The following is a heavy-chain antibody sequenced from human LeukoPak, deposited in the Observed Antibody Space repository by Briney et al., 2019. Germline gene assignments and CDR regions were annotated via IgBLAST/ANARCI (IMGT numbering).Heavy chain of an antibody. Sequence: SETMSLTCAGSGYSISSGHYWGWIRQPPGKGLEWIGSNYHSGSTYFNPSLKSRVTISVDTSKKQFSLKLRYVTAAGTAVYYCARLWPFSEGYFDYWGQGTLVTVSS. V-gene: IGHV4-38-2*01. D-gene: IGHD2-21*01. J-gene: IGHJ4*02. CDR2: NYHSGST. CDR1: GYSISSGHY. CDR3: ARLWPFSEGYFDY.